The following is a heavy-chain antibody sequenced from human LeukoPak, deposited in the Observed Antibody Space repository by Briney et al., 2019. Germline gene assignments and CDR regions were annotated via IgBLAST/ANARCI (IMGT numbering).Heavy chain of an antibody. D-gene: IGHD3-22*01. V-gene: IGHV4-59*01. CDR2: IYYSGST. J-gene: IGHJ4*02. Sequence: PSETLSLTCTVSGGSISSYYWSWIRQPPGKGLEWIGYIYYSGSTNYNPSLKSRVTISVDTSKNQFSLKLSSVTAADTAVYYCAKHYYDSSGDYFDYWGQGTLVTVSS. CDR3: AKHYYDSSGDYFDY. CDR1: GGSISSYY.